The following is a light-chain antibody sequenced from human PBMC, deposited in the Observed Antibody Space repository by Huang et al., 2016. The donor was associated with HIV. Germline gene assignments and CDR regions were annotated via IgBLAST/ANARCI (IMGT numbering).Light chain of an antibody. J-gene: IGKJ2*01. V-gene: IGKV3-15*01. CDR1: ETVDSQ. Sequence: EIVMTQSPATLSVSPGERATLSCRASETVDSQLAWYQQKPGQAPRLLLYGASTRATNIPPRFSGSGSGTRCTLTISSLQSEDFAIYYCQQYYSWPPFTFGQGTKLEIK. CDR3: QQYYSWPPFT. CDR2: GAS.